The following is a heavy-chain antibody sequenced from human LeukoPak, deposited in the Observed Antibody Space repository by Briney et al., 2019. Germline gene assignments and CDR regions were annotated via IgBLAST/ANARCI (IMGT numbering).Heavy chain of an antibody. V-gene: IGHV4-59*08. CDR2: ISDSGST. J-gene: IGHJ3*02. Sequence: PSETLSLTCSVSGGSISTYYWSWIRQPPGKGLEWIAYISDSGSTRYRPSLRGRLSISIDKSKNMFSLKLNSVTAADTAVYYCARPDSHLSAFDIWGQGTKVTVS. D-gene: IGHD2-15*01. CDR1: GGSISTYY. CDR3: ARPDSHLSAFDI.